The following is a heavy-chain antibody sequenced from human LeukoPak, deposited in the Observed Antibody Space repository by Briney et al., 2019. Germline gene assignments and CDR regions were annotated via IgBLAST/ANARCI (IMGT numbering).Heavy chain of an antibody. J-gene: IGHJ1*01. Sequence: NPSQTLSLTCTVSGGSIRSGAYYWSWIRQRPGKGLEWIGYIYYSGSTHYNPSLQSRVSISVDTSQNQFSLELSSVTAADTAVYYCARGGTSANFQHWGQGTLLTVSS. CDR3: ARGGTSANFQH. CDR1: GGSIRSGAYY. V-gene: IGHV4-31*03. CDR2: IYYSGST.